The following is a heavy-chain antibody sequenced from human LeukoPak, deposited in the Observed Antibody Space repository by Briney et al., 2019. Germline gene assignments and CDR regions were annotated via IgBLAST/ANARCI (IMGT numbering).Heavy chain of an antibody. CDR1: GGSISSSSYY. CDR2: IYYSGST. CDR3: AGSRYSYGFYSWFDP. V-gene: IGHV4-39*07. J-gene: IGHJ5*02. D-gene: IGHD5-18*01. Sequence: SETLSLTCTVSGGSISSSSYYWGWIRQPPGKGLEWIGSIYYSGSTYYNPSLKSRVTISVDTSKNQFSLKLSSVTAADTAVYYCAGSRYSYGFYSWFDPWGQGTLVTVSS.